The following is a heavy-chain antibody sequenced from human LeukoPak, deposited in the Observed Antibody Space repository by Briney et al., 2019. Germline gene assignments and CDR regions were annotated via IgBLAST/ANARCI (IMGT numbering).Heavy chain of an antibody. CDR1: GFTFSSYA. CDR2: ISGSGGST. J-gene: IGHJ2*01. D-gene: IGHD3-22*01. V-gene: IGHV3-23*01. Sequence: GGSLRLSCAASGFTFSSYAMSWVRQAPGKGLEWVSAISGSGGSTYYADSVKGRFTISRDNAKNSLYLRMNSLRAEDTAVYYCARDPYYYDSSGYYSLWYFDLWGRGTLVTVSS. CDR3: ARDPYYYDSSGYYSLWYFDL.